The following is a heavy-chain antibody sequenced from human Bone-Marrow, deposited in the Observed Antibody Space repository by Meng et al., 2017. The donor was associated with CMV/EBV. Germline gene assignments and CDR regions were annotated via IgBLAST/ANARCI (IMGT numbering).Heavy chain of an antibody. D-gene: IGHD3-10*01. Sequence: GESLKISCAASGFTFSSYAMHWVRQAPGKGLEWVAVISYDGSNKYYADSVKGRFTISRDNSKNTLYLKMNSLRAEDTAVYYCARQRVRGVIPFAFDIWGQGTMVTVSS. CDR1: GFTFSSYA. V-gene: IGHV3-30*04. CDR3: ARQRVRGVIPFAFDI. CDR2: ISYDGSNK. J-gene: IGHJ3*02.